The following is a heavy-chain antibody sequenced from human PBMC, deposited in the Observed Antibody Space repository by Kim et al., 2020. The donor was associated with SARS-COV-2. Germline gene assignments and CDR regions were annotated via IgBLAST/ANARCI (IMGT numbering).Heavy chain of an antibody. CDR3: ASPRDYYDSSGYSY. D-gene: IGHD3-22*01. J-gene: IGHJ4*02. V-gene: IGHV1-69*02. Sequence: ATKVQGRVTITADKSTSTAYMELSSLRSEDTAVYYCASPRDYYDSSGYSYWGQGTLVTVSS.